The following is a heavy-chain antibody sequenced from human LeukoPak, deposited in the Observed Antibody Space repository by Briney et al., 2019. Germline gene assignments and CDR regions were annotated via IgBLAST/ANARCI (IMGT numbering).Heavy chain of an antibody. Sequence: GGSLRLSCAASGFTVSSNYMSWVRQAPGKGLEWVSAISGSGGSTYYADSVKGRFTISRDNSKNTLYLQMNSLRAEDTAVYYCAKDNYDFWSGYGSYYYGMDVWGQGTTVTVSS. CDR1: GFTVSSNY. CDR3: AKDNYDFWSGYGSYYYGMDV. D-gene: IGHD3-3*01. CDR2: ISGSGGST. V-gene: IGHV3-23*01. J-gene: IGHJ6*02.